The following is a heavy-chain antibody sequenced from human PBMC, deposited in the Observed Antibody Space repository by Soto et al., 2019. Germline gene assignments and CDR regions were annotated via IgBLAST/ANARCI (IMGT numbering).Heavy chain of an antibody. CDR2: IYYSGST. D-gene: IGHD4-17*01. Sequence: QVQLQESGPGLVKPSQTLSLTCTVSGGSISSGDYYWSWIRQPPGKGLEWIGYIYYSGSTYYNPSLKSRVTISVDTSKNQFSLKLSSVTAADTAVYYCAREAGGNYGGNFLFDYWGQGTLVTVSS. CDR3: AREAGGNYGGNFLFDY. J-gene: IGHJ4*02. V-gene: IGHV4-30-4*01. CDR1: GGSISSGDYY.